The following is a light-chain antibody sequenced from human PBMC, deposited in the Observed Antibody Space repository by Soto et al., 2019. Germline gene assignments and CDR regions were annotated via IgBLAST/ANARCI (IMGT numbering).Light chain of an antibody. V-gene: IGKV3-20*01. CDR2: ATS. Sequence: EIVLTQSPGTVSLSPGESATLSCRASQSISRSDLAWYQHRPGQSPRLLIYATSSRATGIPDRFTGGGAGTGFTLTISRLEPEDSAVYYCYQYGSSPTFVVWTKVEIK. CDR1: QSISRSD. J-gene: IGKJ4*01. CDR3: YQYGSSPT.